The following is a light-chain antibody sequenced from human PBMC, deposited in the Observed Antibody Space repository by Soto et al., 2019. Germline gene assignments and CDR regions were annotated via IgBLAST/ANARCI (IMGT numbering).Light chain of an antibody. V-gene: IGKV1-5*01. CDR2: DAS. CDR3: QQYNSYLWT. CDR1: QSISNW. J-gene: IGKJ1*01. Sequence: DIQMTQSPSTLSASVGDRVTITCRASQSISNWLAWYQQKPGKAPKLLIFDASILESGVPSRFSGSGSGTEFTLTISSLQPHDLATYYCQQYNSYLWTFGQGTKVEVK.